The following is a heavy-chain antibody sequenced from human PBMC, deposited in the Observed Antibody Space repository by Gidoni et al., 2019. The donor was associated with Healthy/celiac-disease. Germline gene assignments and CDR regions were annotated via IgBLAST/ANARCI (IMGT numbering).Heavy chain of an antibody. Sequence: QVQLVESGGGLVKPGGSLSLSCAASGFPFSDYYMSWIRQAPGKGLEWVSYISSSGSTIYYADSVKGRFTISRDNDKNSLYLKMNSLRAEDTAVYYCARDHVWFGINDAFDIWGQGTMVTVSS. CDR1: GFPFSDYY. CDR3: ARDHVWFGINDAFDI. V-gene: IGHV3-11*01. D-gene: IGHD3-10*01. J-gene: IGHJ3*02. CDR2: ISSSGSTI.